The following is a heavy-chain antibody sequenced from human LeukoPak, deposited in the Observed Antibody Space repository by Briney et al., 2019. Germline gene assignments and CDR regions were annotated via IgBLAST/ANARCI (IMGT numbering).Heavy chain of an antibody. Sequence: GGSLRLSCAASGFTFSSYGMHWVRQAPGKGLEWVAVISYDGSNKYYADSVKGRFTISRDNSKNTLYLQMNSLRAEDTAVYYCATWWSAASPNYFDYWGQGTLVTVSS. V-gene: IGHV3-30*03. J-gene: IGHJ4*02. D-gene: IGHD3-3*01. CDR2: ISYDGSNK. CDR1: GFTFSSYG. CDR3: ATWWSAASPNYFDY.